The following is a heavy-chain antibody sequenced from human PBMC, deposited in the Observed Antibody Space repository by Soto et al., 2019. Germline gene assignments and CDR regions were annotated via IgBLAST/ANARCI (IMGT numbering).Heavy chain of an antibody. CDR2: IYYRGNT. CDR3: ARAQRGLRFLEWLPTYGMDV. V-gene: IGHV4-31*03. J-gene: IGHJ6*02. Sequence: KTSETLSLTCTVSGASISSGAYYWSWIRQHPGKGLEWIGYIYYRGNTYYNPSLKSRVNISVDTSKNQLSLKLNSVSAADTAVYYCARAQRGLRFLEWLPTYGMDVWGQGTPVTVSS. CDR1: GASISSGAYY. D-gene: IGHD3-3*01.